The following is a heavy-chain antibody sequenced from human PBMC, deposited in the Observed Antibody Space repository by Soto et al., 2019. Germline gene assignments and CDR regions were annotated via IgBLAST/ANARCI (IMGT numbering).Heavy chain of an antibody. D-gene: IGHD2-15*01. J-gene: IGHJ3*02. V-gene: IGHV4-39*01. CDR2: IYYSGST. Sequence: SETLSLTCTVSGGSIISSSYYWGWIRQPPGKGLEWIGSIYYSGSTYYNPSLKSRVTISVDTSKNQFSLKLSSVTAADTAVYYCARYCSGGSCYPGLAFDIWGQGTMVTVSS. CDR1: GGSIISSSYY. CDR3: ARYCSGGSCYPGLAFDI.